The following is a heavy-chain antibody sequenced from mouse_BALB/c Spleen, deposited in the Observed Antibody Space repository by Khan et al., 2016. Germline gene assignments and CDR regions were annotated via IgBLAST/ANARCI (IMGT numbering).Heavy chain of an antibody. CDR3: ARLYYYGTSDY. D-gene: IGHD1-1*01. J-gene: IGHJ2*01. CDR2: INPDSSTI. Sequence: EVQLQESGGGLVQPGGSLKLSCAASGFDFSRYWMNWVRRAPGKGLEWIGEINPDSSTINYTPSLKDKFIISRDNATNTLYLQLSKVRSEDTALYYCARLYYYGTSDYWGQGTTLTVSS. V-gene: IGHV4-1*02. CDR1: GFDFSRYW.